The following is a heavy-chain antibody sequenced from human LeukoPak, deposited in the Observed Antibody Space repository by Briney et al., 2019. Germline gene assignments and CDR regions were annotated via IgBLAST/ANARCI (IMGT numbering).Heavy chain of an antibody. CDR1: RFTFSTYG. CDR3: AKGGPPTGASPRPWDFNY. D-gene: IGHD1-26*01. Sequence: PGRSLRLSCAASRFTFSTYGMHWVRQAPGKGLEWVAVISYDGSNKYYADSVKGRFTISRDNSKNTLYLQMNSLRVEDTAVYYCAKGGPPTGASPRPWDFNYLGQGALVTVSS. V-gene: IGHV3-30*18. J-gene: IGHJ4*02. CDR2: ISYDGSNK.